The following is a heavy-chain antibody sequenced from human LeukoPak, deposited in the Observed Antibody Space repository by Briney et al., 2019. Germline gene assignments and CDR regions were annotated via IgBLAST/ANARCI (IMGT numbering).Heavy chain of an antibody. Sequence: SETLSLTCTVSGVSLSSTNYYWGWVRQPPGKGLEWIGSIYHSGSTYYNPSLKSRVTISVDTSKNQFSLKLSSVTAADTAVYYCARRFSNSHFDYWGQGTLVTVSS. V-gene: IGHV4-39*07. J-gene: IGHJ4*02. D-gene: IGHD6-6*01. CDR2: IYHSGST. CDR1: GVSLSSTNYY. CDR3: ARRFSNSHFDY.